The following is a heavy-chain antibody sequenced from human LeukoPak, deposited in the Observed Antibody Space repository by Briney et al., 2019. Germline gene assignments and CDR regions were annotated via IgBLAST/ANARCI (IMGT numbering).Heavy chain of an antibody. Sequence: GGSLRLSCAASGFTFSSYGMHWVRQAPGKGLEWVAFIRYDGSKKYYADSVEGRFTISRDNSKNTLYLQMNSLRAEDTAVYYCAKDDYGSGSYCDYWGQGTLVTVSS. CDR1: GFTFSSYG. CDR2: IRYDGSKK. J-gene: IGHJ4*02. V-gene: IGHV3-30*02. D-gene: IGHD3-10*01. CDR3: AKDDYGSGSYCDY.